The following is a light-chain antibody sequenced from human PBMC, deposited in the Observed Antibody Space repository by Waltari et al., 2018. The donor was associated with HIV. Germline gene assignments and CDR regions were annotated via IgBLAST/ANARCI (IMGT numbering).Light chain of an antibody. CDR3: QSADSSDTFV. Sequence: SYELTQPPSVSVSPGQTARITCSGDALPKQYAYWYKQKPGQAPILVIYKDIERPSGIPERISGSSSGTTVTLTISGVQAEDEADYYCQSADSSDTFVFGSGTKVTVL. CDR2: KDI. J-gene: IGLJ1*01. V-gene: IGLV3-25*03. CDR1: ALPKQY.